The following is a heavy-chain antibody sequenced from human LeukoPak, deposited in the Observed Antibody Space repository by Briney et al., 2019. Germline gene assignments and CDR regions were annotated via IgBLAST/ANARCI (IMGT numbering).Heavy chain of an antibody. CDR2: INPNSGGT. V-gene: IGHV1-2*06. Sequence: ASVKVSCKASGYTFTGYYMHWVLQAPGQGLEWMGRINPNSGGTNYAQKFQGRLTMTRDTSISTAYMELSRLRSDDTAVYYCARDLDSVAAADYWGQGTLVTVSS. D-gene: IGHD6-13*01. J-gene: IGHJ4*02. CDR3: ARDLDSVAAADY. CDR1: GYTFTGYY.